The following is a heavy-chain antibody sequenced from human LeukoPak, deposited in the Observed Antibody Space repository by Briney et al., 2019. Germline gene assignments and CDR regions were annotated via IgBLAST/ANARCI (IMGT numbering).Heavy chain of an antibody. V-gene: IGHV4-39*07. J-gene: IGHJ3*02. Sequence: SETLPLTCTVSGGSISSSSYYWGWIRQPPGKGLEWIGSIYYSGSTYFNPSLKSRVTITVDTSKNQFSLKLSSVTAADTAVYYCARFRIYGSGSYYAFDIWGQGTMVTVSS. CDR1: GGSISSSSYY. D-gene: IGHD3-10*01. CDR2: IYYSGST. CDR3: ARFRIYGSGSYYAFDI.